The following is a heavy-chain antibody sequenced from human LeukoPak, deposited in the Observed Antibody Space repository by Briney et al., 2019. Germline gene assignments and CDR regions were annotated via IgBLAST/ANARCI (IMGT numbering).Heavy chain of an antibody. V-gene: IGHV3-23*01. J-gene: IGHJ5*02. CDR2: ISDSGGST. CDR1: GFTFSSYA. D-gene: IGHD6-19*01. Sequence: QSGGSLRLSCAASGFTFSSYAMNWVRQAPGKGLEWVSSISDSGGSTYYADSVKGRFTISRDNSKNTLYLQMTNLRAADTAVYYCAKDLSRAVAADWFDPWDQGSLVTVSS. CDR3: AKDLSRAVAADWFDP.